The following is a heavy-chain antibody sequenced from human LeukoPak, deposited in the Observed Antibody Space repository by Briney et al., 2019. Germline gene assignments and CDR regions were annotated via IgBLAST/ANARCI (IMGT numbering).Heavy chain of an antibody. CDR3: ASSVPIAVAGRRFDY. D-gene: IGHD6-19*01. Sequence: EASVKVSCKASGGTFSSYAISWVRQAPGQGLEWMGGIIPIFGTANYAQKFQGRVTITADKSTSTAYMELSSLRSEDTAVYYCASSVPIAVAGRRFDYWGQGTLVTVSS. CDR2: IIPIFGTA. CDR1: GGTFSSYA. J-gene: IGHJ4*02. V-gene: IGHV1-69*06.